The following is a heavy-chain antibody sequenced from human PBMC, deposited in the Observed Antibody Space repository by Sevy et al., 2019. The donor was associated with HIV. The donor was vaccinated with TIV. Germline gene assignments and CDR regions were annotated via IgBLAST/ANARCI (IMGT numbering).Heavy chain of an antibody. CDR3: AREGCTRPHDH. D-gene: IGHD2-8*01. Sequence: GGSPRLSCVASRFNFNIYSMSWVRQAPGKGLEWVSTLSFGCGRINHADSVQGRFTMSRDDSKKTVYLEMNSLRAEDTAVYYCAREGCTRPHDHWGQGTLVTVSS. CDR2: LSFGCGRI. J-gene: IGHJ4*02. V-gene: IGHV3-23*01. CDR1: RFNFNIYS.